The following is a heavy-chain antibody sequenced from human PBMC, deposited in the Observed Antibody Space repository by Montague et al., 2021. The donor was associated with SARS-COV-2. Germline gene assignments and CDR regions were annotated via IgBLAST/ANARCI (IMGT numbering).Heavy chain of an antibody. CDR3: ARDAHYDILTGYFGY. V-gene: IGHV3-21*01. CDR2: SSSSSSYI. CDR1: GFTFSSYS. Sequence: SLRLSCAASGFTFSSYSMNWVRQAPGKGLEWVSSSSSSSSYIYYADSVKGRFTISRDNAKNSLYLQMNSLRAEDTAVYYCARDAHYDILTGYFGYWGQGTLVTVSS. J-gene: IGHJ4*02. D-gene: IGHD3-9*01.